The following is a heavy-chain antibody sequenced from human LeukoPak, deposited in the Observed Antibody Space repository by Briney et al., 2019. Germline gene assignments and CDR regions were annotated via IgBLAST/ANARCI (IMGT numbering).Heavy chain of an antibody. J-gene: IGHJ5*02. CDR3: AKAPNYYGSGSYYNNWFDP. D-gene: IGHD3-10*01. V-gene: IGHV3-23*01. CDR2: IIIGGGRT. CDR1: GFSFSSYA. Sequence: PGGSLRLSCAASGFSFSSYAIRWVRQAPGKWLEWVSSIIIGGGRTYYADYVKGRFTISRDNSKNTLYLQMDSMRAEDTAVYYCAKAPNYYGSGSYYNNWFDPWGQGTLVTVSS.